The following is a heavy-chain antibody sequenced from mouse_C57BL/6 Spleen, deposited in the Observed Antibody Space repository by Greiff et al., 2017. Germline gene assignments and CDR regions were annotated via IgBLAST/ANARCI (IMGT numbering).Heavy chain of an antibody. D-gene: IGHD1-1*01. CDR2: INPNNGGT. CDR3: AREYYGSSYEDAMDY. CDR1: GYTFTDYY. Sequence: VQLQQSGPELVKPGASVKISCKASGYTFTDYYMNWVKQSHGKSLEWIGDINPNNGGTSYNQKFKGKATLTVDKSSSTAYMELRSLTSEDSAVYYCAREYYGSSYEDAMDYWGQGTSVTVSS. V-gene: IGHV1-26*01. J-gene: IGHJ4*01.